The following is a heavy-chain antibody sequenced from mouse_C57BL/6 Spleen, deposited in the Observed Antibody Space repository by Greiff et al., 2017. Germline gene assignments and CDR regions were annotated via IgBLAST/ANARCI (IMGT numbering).Heavy chain of an antibody. V-gene: IGHV1-82*01. Sequence: QVQLQQSGPELVKPGASVKISCKASGYAFSSSWMTWVKQRPGKGLEWIGRIYPGDGDPNYNGKFKGKATLTADKSASTAYMQLSSLTSEDSAVYFCARSSQLGEDYWGQGTTLTVSS. D-gene: IGHD4-1*02. CDR2: IYPGDGDP. CDR3: ARSSQLGEDY. J-gene: IGHJ2*01. CDR1: GYAFSSSW.